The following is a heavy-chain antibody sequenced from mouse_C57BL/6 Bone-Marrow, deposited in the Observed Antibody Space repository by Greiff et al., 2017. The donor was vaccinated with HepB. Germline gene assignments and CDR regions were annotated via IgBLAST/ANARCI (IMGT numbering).Heavy chain of an antibody. CDR1: GFNIQDDY. CDR2: IDHENGDT. D-gene: IGHD2-2*01. Sequence: VQLQQSGAELVRPGASVKLSCTASGFNIQDDYMHWVKQRPEQGLEWIGWIDHENGDTEYASKFQGKATITTDTSSNTAYLQPSRLTSEDTAVYYCTTLWIRRRIQLAMDYWGQGTSVTVSS. CDR3: TTLWIRRRIQLAMDY. V-gene: IGHV14-4*01. J-gene: IGHJ4*01.